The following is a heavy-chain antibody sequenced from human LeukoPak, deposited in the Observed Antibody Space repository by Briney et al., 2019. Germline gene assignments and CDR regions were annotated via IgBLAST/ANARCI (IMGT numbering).Heavy chain of an antibody. Sequence: GESLKTSCKGSGYSFTSYWIGWVRQMPGKGLEWMGIIYPGDSDTRYSPSFQGQVTISADKSISTAYLQWSSLKASDTAMYYCARQQYSSGWPYYYGMDVWGQGTTVTVSS. CDR1: GYSFTSYW. J-gene: IGHJ6*02. CDR3: ARQQYSSGWPYYYGMDV. D-gene: IGHD6-19*01. CDR2: IYPGDSDT. V-gene: IGHV5-51*01.